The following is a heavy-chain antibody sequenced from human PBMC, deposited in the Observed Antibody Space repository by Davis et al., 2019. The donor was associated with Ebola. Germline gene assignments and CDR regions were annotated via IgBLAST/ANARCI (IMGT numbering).Heavy chain of an antibody. CDR1: GGSIRSSNYY. CDR2: IYYSGRT. V-gene: IGHV4-39*07. CDR3: ARLGVGGYLDY. J-gene: IGHJ4*02. D-gene: IGHD3-22*01. Sequence: PGGSLRLSCTVPGGSIRSSNYYWGSIRQPPGKGLVWIGSIYYSGRTYYKPSLKSRVTMSVATSKNQFFLKLRSVTAADTSVYYCARLGVGGYLDYWGQGTLVTVSS.